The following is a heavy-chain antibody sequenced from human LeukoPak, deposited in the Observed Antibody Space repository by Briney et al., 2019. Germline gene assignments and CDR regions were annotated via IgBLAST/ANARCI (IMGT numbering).Heavy chain of an antibody. D-gene: IGHD6-13*01. CDR1: GFTFSSYS. Sequence: GGSLRLSCAASGFTFSSYSMNWVRQAPGKGLEWVAVISYDGSTKYYADSVKGRFTISRDNSKNTLYLQMNSLRAEDTAVYYCAREAAAGTDFDYWGQGTLVTVSS. CDR2: ISYDGSTK. J-gene: IGHJ4*02. CDR3: AREAAAGTDFDY. V-gene: IGHV3-30*03.